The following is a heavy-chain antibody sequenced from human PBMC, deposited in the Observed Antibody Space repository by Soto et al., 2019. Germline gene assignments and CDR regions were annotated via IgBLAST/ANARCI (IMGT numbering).Heavy chain of an antibody. J-gene: IGHJ3*02. Sequence: PSETLSLTCTVSGGSISSYYWSWIRQPPGKGLEWIGYIYYSGSTNYNPSLKSRVTISVDTSKNQFSLKLSSVTAADTAVYHCASGGVLWFGELPNDAFDIWGQGTMVTVSS. CDR3: ASGGVLWFGELPNDAFDI. CDR1: GGSISSYY. CDR2: IYYSGST. D-gene: IGHD3-10*01. V-gene: IGHV4-59*08.